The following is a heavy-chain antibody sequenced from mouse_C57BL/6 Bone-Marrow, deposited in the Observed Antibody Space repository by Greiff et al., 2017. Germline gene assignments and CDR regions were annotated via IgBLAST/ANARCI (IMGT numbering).Heavy chain of an antibody. CDR2: IDPEDGET. V-gene: IGHV14-2*01. Sequence: EVQGVESGAEPVKPGASVKLSCTASGFNIKDYYMHWVKQRTEQGLEWIGRIDPEDGETKYAPKFQGKATITADTSSNTAYLQLSSLTSEDTAVYYCARGSVYGSSLYAMDYWGQGTSVTVSA. CDR1: GFNIKDYY. J-gene: IGHJ4*01. CDR3: ARGSVYGSSLYAMDY. D-gene: IGHD1-1*01.